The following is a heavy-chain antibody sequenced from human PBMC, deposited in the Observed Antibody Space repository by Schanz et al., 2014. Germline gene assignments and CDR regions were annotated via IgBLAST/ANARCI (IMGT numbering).Heavy chain of an antibody. CDR3: ARDRGYCSGGSCLTFDY. CDR2: IGYLGDT. V-gene: IGHV3-13*01. J-gene: IGHJ4*02. CDR1: GFIFSNYG. D-gene: IGHD2-15*01. Sequence: VQLVESGGGVVQPGGSLRLSCAASGFIFSNYGMHWVRQGTGKGLEWVSTIGYLGDTYYPDSVKGRFTISRDNSKNTLYLQMNTLRAEDAAVYYCARDRGYCSGGSCLTFDYWGQGTLVTVSA.